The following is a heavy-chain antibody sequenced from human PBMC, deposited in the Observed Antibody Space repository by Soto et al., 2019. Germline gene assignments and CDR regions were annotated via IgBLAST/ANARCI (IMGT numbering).Heavy chain of an antibody. V-gene: IGHV1-2*04. CDR2: INPNSGGT. J-gene: IGHJ4*02. D-gene: IGHD3-22*01. CDR3: ARDPGDDSSGYYYFDY. CDR1: GYTFTGYY. Sequence: ASVKVSCKASGYTFTGYYMHWVRQAPGQGLEWMGWINPNSGGTNYAQKFQGWVAMTRDTSISTAYMELSRLRSDDTAVYYCARDPGDDSSGYYYFDYWGQGTLVTVSS.